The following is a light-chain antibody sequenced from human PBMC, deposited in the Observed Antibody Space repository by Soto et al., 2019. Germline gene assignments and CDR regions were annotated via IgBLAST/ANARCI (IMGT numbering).Light chain of an antibody. CDR2: ANN. V-gene: IGLV1-40*01. Sequence: QSVLTQPPSVSGAPGQRVTISCTGNSSNIGAGYDVHWYQQLPGTAPKLLVYANNNRPSGVPDRFSGSKSGTSASLAITGLQAEDEADYYCQSYDSSLWVFGGGTQLTVL. CDR1: SSNIGAGYD. J-gene: IGLJ3*02. CDR3: QSYDSSLWV.